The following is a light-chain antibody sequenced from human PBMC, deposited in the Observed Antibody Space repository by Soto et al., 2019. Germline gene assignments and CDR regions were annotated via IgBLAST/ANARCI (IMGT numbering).Light chain of an antibody. Sequence: DLVLTQSPLSLSVTPGEPASISCRSSQSLLHSNGNNYLEWYLQKPGQSPQVLISLASNRDSGXXARSSGXGSGTXXXXXXXXVEAXDVGXXXXXXALQNPLTFGGGTKVEIK. CDR3: XXALQNPLT. CDR1: QSLLHSNGNNY. J-gene: IGKJ4*01. V-gene: IGKV2-28*01. CDR2: LAS.